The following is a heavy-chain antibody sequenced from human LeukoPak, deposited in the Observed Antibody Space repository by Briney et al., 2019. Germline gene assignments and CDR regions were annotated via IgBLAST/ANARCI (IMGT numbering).Heavy chain of an antibody. J-gene: IGHJ3*02. CDR2: IYYSGST. CDR1: GDSISNYY. D-gene: IGHD1-14*01. CDR3: ARYRNEALFAFDI. V-gene: IGHV4-59*01. Sequence: SETLSLTCSVSGDSISNYYWGWIRQPPGKGLEWIGYIYYSGSTNYNPSLKSRVTISVDTSKNQFSPKLSSVTAADTAAYYCARYRNEALFAFDIWGQGTMVTVSS.